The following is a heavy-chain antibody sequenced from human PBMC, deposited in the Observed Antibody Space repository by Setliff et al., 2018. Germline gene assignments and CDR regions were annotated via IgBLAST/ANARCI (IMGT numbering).Heavy chain of an antibody. CDR3: ARGDVGITIFGYYYYMDV. CDR2: IIPIFGTA. CDR1: GGTFSSYA. Sequence: SVKVSCKASGGTFSSYAISWVRQAPGQGLEWMGRIIPIFGTANYAQKFQGRVTITADKSTSTAYVELSSLRSEDTAVYYCARGDVGITIFGYYYYMDVWGKGTTVTVSS. J-gene: IGHJ6*03. V-gene: IGHV1-69*06. D-gene: IGHD3-3*01.